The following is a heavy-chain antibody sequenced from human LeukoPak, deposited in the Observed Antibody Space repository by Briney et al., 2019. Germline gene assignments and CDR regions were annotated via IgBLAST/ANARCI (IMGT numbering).Heavy chain of an antibody. D-gene: IGHD3-9*01. Sequence: QPGGSLRLSCAASGFTFSSYAMSWVRQAPGKGLEWVAVISYDGSNKYYADSVKGRFTISRDNSKNTLYLQMNSLRAEDTAVYYCARDGARESTVLRYFDWAGLNAFDIWGQGTMVTVSS. J-gene: IGHJ3*02. V-gene: IGHV3-30-3*01. CDR1: GFTFSSYA. CDR2: ISYDGSNK. CDR3: ARDGARESTVLRYFDWAGLNAFDI.